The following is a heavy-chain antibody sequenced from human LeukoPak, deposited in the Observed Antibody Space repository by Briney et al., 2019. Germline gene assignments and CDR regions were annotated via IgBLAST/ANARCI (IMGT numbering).Heavy chain of an antibody. Sequence: GGSLRLSCAASGFTFSSYAMSWVRQAPGKGLEWVSAITGSGVGTYYADSVKGRFAISRDNAKNTLYLQMNSLTAEDTAVYYCARDRASHFDYWGQGTLVTVSS. CDR3: ARDRASHFDY. D-gene: IGHD3-10*01. CDR1: GFTFSSYA. CDR2: ITGSGVGT. J-gene: IGHJ4*02. V-gene: IGHV3-23*01.